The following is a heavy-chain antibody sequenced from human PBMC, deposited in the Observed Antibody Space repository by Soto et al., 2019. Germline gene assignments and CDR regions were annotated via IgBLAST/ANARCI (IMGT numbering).Heavy chain of an antibody. Sequence: SETLSLTCTVSGGSISSYYWSWIRQPPGKGLEWIGYIYYTGTTTYNPSIKSRVTISVDTSKNQFSLKLSSVTAADTAVYYCARRLYYDSSGFEGGGMDVWGQGTTVTVSS. V-gene: IGHV4-59*08. CDR1: GGSISSYY. CDR2: IYYTGTT. CDR3: ARRLYYDSSGFEGGGMDV. J-gene: IGHJ6*02. D-gene: IGHD3-22*01.